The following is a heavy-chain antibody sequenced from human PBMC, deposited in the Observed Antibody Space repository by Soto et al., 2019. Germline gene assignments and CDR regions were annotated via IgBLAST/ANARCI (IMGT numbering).Heavy chain of an antibody. CDR1: GFTFSSYA. J-gene: IGHJ4*02. D-gene: IGHD5-18*01. V-gene: IGHV3-23*01. Sequence: PWGSLRLACAASGFTFSSYAMSWVRQAPGKGLEWVSAISDSGGRTYYADSVKGRFTISRDNSRSTLYLQMNSLRDEDTAVYFCAKADRALDTAMVGLEYWGQGTLVTVSS. CDR2: ISDSGGRT. CDR3: AKADRALDTAMVGLEY.